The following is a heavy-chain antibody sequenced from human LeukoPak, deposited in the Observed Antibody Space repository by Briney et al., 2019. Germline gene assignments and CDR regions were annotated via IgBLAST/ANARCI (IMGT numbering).Heavy chain of an antibody. Sequence: SETLSLTCTVSVGSISSGGYYWSWIRQHPGECLEWIGYIYYSGTTYYNPSLKSRLTISVDTSKNQFSLKLSSVTAADTAVYYCARGGYYFYYGMDVWGQGTTVTVSS. V-gene: IGHV4-31*03. CDR2: IYYSGTT. CDR1: VGSISSGGYY. J-gene: IGHJ6*02. CDR3: ARGGYYFYYGMDV.